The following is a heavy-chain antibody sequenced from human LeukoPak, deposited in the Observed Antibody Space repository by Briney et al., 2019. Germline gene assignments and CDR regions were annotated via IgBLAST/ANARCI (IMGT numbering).Heavy chain of an antibody. CDR1: GGSISSYY. D-gene: IGHD2-2*01. J-gene: IGHJ4*02. CDR2: VYYSGST. Sequence: SETLSLTCTVSGGSISSYYWSWIRQPPGKGLECIGHVYYSGSTDYNPSPKSRLTISVDSSMNQFSLKLSSVTAADTAVYYCARSPAAASRYFDYWGQGTLVTVSS. CDR3: ARSPAAASRYFDY. V-gene: IGHV4-59*08.